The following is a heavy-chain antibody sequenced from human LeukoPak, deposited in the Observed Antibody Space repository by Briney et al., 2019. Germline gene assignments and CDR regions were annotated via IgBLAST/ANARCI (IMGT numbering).Heavy chain of an antibody. CDR3: ARDSITMVRGVIITHY. V-gene: IGHV4-59*01. D-gene: IGHD3-10*01. CDR2: IYYSGST. Sequence: SETLSLTCTVSGGSISSYYWSWIRQPPGKGLEWIGYIYYSGSTNYNPSLKSRVTISVDTSKNQFSLKLSSVTAADTAVYYCARDSITMVRGVIITHYWGQGTLVTVSS. CDR1: GGSISSYY. J-gene: IGHJ4*02.